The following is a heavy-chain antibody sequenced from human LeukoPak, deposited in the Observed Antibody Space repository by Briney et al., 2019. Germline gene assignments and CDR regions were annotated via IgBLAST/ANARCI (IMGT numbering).Heavy chain of an antibody. V-gene: IGHV4-4*09. Sequence: PSETLSLTCTVSGGSISSYYWSWIRQPPGKGLEWIGYIYTSGSTNYNPSLKSRVTISVDTSKNQFSLKLSSVAAADTAVYYCARQGTYYDFWSGYSHHYFDYWGQGTLVTVSS. CDR2: IYTSGST. J-gene: IGHJ4*02. CDR1: GGSISSYY. CDR3: ARQGTYYDFWSGYSHHYFDY. D-gene: IGHD3-3*01.